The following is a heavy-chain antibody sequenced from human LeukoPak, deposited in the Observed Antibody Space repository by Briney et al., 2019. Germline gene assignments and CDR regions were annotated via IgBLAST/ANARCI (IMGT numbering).Heavy chain of an antibody. J-gene: IGHJ5*02. V-gene: IGHV1-18*01. CDR2: ISAYKGNT. CDR3: ARPGGSGSYYMDWFDP. CDR1: GYTFTSYG. D-gene: IGHD1-26*01. Sequence: ASVKVSCKASGYTFTSYGVSWVRQAPGQGLEWMGWISAYKGNTNYAQKLQGRVTMTTETSTSTAYMELRSLRSDDTAVYYCARPGGSGSYYMDWFDPWGQGTLVTVSS.